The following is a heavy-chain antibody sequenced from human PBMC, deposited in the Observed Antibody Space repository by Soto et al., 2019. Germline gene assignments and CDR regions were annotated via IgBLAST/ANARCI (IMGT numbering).Heavy chain of an antibody. J-gene: IGHJ5*02. V-gene: IGHV1-18*01. CDR1: GYTFTSNA. CDR3: ARGRQNWNDGWFDP. Sequence: GASVKVSCKASGYTFTSNAMNWVRQAPGQGLEWMGWISAYNGNTNYAQKLQGRVTMTTDTSTSTAYMELRSLRSDDTAVYYCARGRQNWNDGWFDPWGQGTLVTVSS. D-gene: IGHD1-1*01. CDR2: ISAYNGNT.